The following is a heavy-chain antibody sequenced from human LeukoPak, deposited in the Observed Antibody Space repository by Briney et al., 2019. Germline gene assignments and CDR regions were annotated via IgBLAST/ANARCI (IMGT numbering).Heavy chain of an antibody. CDR3: ARDYSSSLNDAFDI. CDR1: GGSISSSSYY. J-gene: IGHJ3*02. CDR2: LYYSGST. D-gene: IGHD6-6*01. Sequence: SETLSLTCTVSGGSISSSSYYWGWIRQPPGKGLEWIGSLYYSGSTYYNPSLKSRVTISVDTSKNQFSLKLSSVTAADTAVYYCARDYSSSLNDAFDIWGQGTMVTVSS. V-gene: IGHV4-39*07.